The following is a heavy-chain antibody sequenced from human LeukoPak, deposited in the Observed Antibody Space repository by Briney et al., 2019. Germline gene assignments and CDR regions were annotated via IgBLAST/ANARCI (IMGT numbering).Heavy chain of an antibody. CDR1: EFTFSDYY. CDR3: ARVGLGYTPSDY. Sequence: GGSLRLSCAASEFTFSDYYMSWIRQAPGKGLEWVSYISSSGGTIYYADSVKGRFTISRDNAKNSLYLQMNSLRADDTAVYYCARVGLGYTPSDYWGQGTLVTVSS. J-gene: IGHJ4*02. CDR2: ISSSGGTI. D-gene: IGHD3/OR15-3a*01. V-gene: IGHV3-11*01.